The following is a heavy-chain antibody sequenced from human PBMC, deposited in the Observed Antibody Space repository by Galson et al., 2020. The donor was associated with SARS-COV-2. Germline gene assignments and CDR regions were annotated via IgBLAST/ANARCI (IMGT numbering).Heavy chain of an antibody. CDR2: IYWDDDK. CDR1: GFSLSTSGVG. Sequence: SGPTLVKPTQTLTLTCTFSGFSLSTSGVGVGWIRQPPGKALEWLALIYWDDDKRYSPSLKSRLTITKDTSKNQVVLTMTNMDPVDTATYYCAHRRGPGSTAAFDPWGQGTLVTVSS. CDR3: AHRRGPGSTAAFDP. V-gene: IGHV2-5*02. J-gene: IGHJ5*02. D-gene: IGHD3-16*01.